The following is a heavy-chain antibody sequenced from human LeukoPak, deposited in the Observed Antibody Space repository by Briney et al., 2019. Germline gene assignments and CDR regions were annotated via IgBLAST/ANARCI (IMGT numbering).Heavy chain of an antibody. Sequence: ASETLSLTCTISGVSINNYYWTWIRQPAGRGLEWIGRIDTSGSTNYNPSLKSRVTMSSDTSNNQFSLNLMSVPATDTAVYYCARGQWQIDYWGQGILVTVSP. V-gene: IGHV4-4*07. CDR3: ARGQWQIDY. D-gene: IGHD6-19*01. J-gene: IGHJ4*02. CDR1: GVSINNYY. CDR2: IDTSGST.